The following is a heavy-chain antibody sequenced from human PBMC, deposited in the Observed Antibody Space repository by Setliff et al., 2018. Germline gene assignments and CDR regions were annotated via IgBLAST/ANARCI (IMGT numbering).Heavy chain of an antibody. CDR3: ARINFYVSSGYYYAPDF. CDR1: GYTFNNYG. Sequence: ASVKVSCKASGYTFNNYGITWVRQAPGQGLEWMGWINNYSFKTTYPQKFLDRVTMTTDTSATTAYMELKNLRSDDTAVYYCARINFYVSSGYYYAPDFGGQGTLVTV. J-gene: IGHJ4*02. D-gene: IGHD3-22*01. V-gene: IGHV1-18*01. CDR2: INNYSFKT.